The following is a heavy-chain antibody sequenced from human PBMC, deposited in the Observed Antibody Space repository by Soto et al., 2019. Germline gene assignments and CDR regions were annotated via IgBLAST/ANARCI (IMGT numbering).Heavy chain of an antibody. CDR1: GFTFSTYG. D-gene: IGHD2-21*02. CDR2: IWYDGSSR. CDR3: ARDWTTYCGGDCYSDF. J-gene: IGHJ4*02. Sequence: QVQLVESGGGVVQPGRSLRLSCTASGFTFSTYGMHWVRQAPGKGLEWVAVIWYDGSSRYYVDSVKGRFTISRDNSKNTLYVQLNSLRVEDTAVYYCARDWTTYCGGDCYSDFWGQGTLVTVSS. V-gene: IGHV3-33*01.